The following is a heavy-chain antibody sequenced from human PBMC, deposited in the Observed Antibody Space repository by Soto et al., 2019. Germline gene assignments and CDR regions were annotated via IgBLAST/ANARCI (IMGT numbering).Heavy chain of an antibody. Sequence: SETLSLTCTVSGGSISSGDYYWSWIRQPPGKGLEWIGYIYYSGSTYYNPSLKSRVTISVDTSRNQFSLKPSSVTAADTAVYYCARINIAGTFYFDNWGQGTLVTVSS. CDR1: GGSISSGDYY. V-gene: IGHV4-30-4*01. J-gene: IGHJ4*02. CDR2: IYYSGST. CDR3: ARINIAGTFYFDN. D-gene: IGHD5-12*01.